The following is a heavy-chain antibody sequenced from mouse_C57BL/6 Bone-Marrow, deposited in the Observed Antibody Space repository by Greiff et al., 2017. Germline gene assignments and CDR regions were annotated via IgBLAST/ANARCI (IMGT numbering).Heavy chain of an antibody. V-gene: IGHV5-4*03. Sequence: EVKLVESGGGLVKPGGSLKLSCAASGFTFSSYAMSWVRQTPEKRLEWVATISDGGSYTYYPDNVKGRFTISGDKAKNNLYLQMSHLKSEDTAMYYCARATTVDYWGQGTTLTVSS. CDR2: ISDGGSYT. CDR1: GFTFSSYA. J-gene: IGHJ2*01. CDR3: ARATTVDY. D-gene: IGHD1-1*01.